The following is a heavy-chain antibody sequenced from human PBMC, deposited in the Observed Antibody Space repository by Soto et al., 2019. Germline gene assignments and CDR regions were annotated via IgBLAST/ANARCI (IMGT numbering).Heavy chain of an antibody. CDR1: GFTFSSYA. V-gene: IGHV3-23*01. CDR2: ISGSGGST. D-gene: IGHD3-22*01. Sequence: PGGSLRLSCAASGFTFSSYAMSWVRQAPGKGLEWVSAISGSGGSTYYADSVKGRFTISRDNSKNTLYLEMNSLKTEDTAIYYCTTDSYITSIIVRFDYWGHGTLVTVSS. CDR3: TTDSYITSIIVRFDY. J-gene: IGHJ4*01.